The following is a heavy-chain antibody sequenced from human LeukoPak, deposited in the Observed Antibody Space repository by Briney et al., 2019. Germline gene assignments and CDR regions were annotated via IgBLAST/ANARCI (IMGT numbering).Heavy chain of an antibody. CDR2: IYYSGST. CDR3: ARENYYDSSDYFDY. V-gene: IGHV4-30-4*01. J-gene: IGHJ4*02. D-gene: IGHD3-22*01. Sequence: PSETLSLTCTVSGGSISSGDYYWSWIRQPPGTGLEWIGYIYYSGSTYYNPSLKSRVTISVDTSKNQFSLKLSSVTAADTAVYYCARENYYDSSDYFDYWGQGTLVTVSS. CDR1: GGSISSGDYY.